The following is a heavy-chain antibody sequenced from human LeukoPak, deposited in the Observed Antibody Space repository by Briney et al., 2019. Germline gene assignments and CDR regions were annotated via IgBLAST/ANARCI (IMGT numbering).Heavy chain of an antibody. CDR2: ISSSSSTI. CDR1: GFTFSSYS. V-gene: IGHV3-48*01. CDR3: AREGSGYDHRLDY. J-gene: IGHJ4*02. Sequence: GGSLRLSCAASGFTFSSYSINWVRQAPGKGLEWVSYISSSSSTIYYADSVKGRFTISRDNAKNSLYLQMNSLRAEDTAVYYCAREGSGYDHRLDYWGQGTLVTVSS. D-gene: IGHD5-12*01.